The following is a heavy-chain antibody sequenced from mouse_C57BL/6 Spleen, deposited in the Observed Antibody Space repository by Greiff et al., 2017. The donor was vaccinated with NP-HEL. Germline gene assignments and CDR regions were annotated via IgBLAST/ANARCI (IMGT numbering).Heavy chain of an antibody. CDR3: ARRIYYGSSPYLDY. V-gene: IGHV1-80*01. CDR1: GYAFSSYW. J-gene: IGHJ2*01. D-gene: IGHD1-1*01. Sequence: VQLQQSGAELVKPGASVKISCNASGYAFSSYWMNWVKQRPGKGLEWIGQIYPGDGDANYNGKFKGKATLTADKSSSTAYMQLSSLTSADSAVYCCARRIYYGSSPYLDYWGQGTALTVSS. CDR2: IYPGDGDA.